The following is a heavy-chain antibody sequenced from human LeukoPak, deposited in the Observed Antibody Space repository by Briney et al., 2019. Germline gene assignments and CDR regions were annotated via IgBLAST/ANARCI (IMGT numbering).Heavy chain of an antibody. V-gene: IGHV1-69*04. D-gene: IGHD3-22*01. CDR3: ARTYYYDSSGYCDY. CDR1: GGTFSSYA. J-gene: IGHJ4*02. Sequence: SVKVSCKASGGTFSSYAISWVRQAPGQGLEWMGRIIPILGIANYAQKFQGRVTITADKSTSTAYMELSSLRSEDTAVYYYARTYYYDSSGYCDYWGQGTLVTVSS. CDR2: IIPILGIA.